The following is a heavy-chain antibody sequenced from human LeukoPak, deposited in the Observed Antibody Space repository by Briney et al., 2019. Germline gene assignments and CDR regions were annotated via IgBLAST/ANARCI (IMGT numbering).Heavy chain of an antibody. V-gene: IGHV1-69*01. Sequence: ASVKVSCKASGGTFSSYAISWVRQAPGQGLEWMGGIIPIFGTANYAQKFQGRVTITADESTSTAYMELSSLRSEDTAVYYCASTLGYGSGSYCYWGQGTLVTVSS. CDR3: ASTLGYGSGSYCY. J-gene: IGHJ4*02. D-gene: IGHD3-10*01. CDR1: GGTFSSYA. CDR2: IIPIFGTA.